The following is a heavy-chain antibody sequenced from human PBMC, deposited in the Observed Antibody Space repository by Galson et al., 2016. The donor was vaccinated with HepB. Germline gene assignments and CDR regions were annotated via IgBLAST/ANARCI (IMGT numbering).Heavy chain of an antibody. CDR3: ARDGGRMMIFGWVTGGGFDV. V-gene: IGHV3-21*01. CDR1: GFTFSSYS. CDR2: ISKSNSYM. D-gene: IGHD3/OR15-3a*01. J-gene: IGHJ6*02. Sequence: SLRLSCAASGFTFSSYSMTWVRQAPGKGLEWVAFISKSNSYMYYADSVKGRFALSRDNAKNSVYLQMSSLRAEDTAVYYCARDGGRMMIFGWVTGGGFDVWGQGTTVTVSS.